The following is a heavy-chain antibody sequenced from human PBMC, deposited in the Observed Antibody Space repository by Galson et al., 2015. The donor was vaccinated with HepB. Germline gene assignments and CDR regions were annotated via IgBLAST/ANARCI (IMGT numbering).Heavy chain of an antibody. CDR1: GFTFSSYG. V-gene: IGHV3-30*18. D-gene: IGHD6-13*01. CDR3: AKDLSTSWFGGAFDI. CDR2: ISYDGSNK. Sequence: SLRLSCAASGFTFSSYGMHWVRQAPGEGLEWVAVISYDGSNKYYADSVKGRFTISRDNSKNTLYLQMNSLRAEDTAVYYCAKDLSTSWFGGAFDIWGQGTIVTVSS. J-gene: IGHJ3*02.